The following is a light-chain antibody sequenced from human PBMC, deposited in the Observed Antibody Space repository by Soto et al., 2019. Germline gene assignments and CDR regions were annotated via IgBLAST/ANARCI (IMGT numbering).Light chain of an antibody. Sequence: EIVLTQSPATLSLSPGESATLSCRASQSVTTYLAWYQQKPGQAPRLLIYDASNRVAGIPARFSGSGSGTDFTLTISSLEPKDFAVYYCQQRSDWPWTFGQGTKVEIK. J-gene: IGKJ1*01. CDR2: DAS. V-gene: IGKV3-11*01. CDR1: QSVTTY. CDR3: QQRSDWPWT.